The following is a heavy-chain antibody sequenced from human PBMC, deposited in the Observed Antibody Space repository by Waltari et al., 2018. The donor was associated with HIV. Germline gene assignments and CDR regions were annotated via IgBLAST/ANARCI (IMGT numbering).Heavy chain of an antibody. CDR3: AREGIVAAPFDF. V-gene: IGHV3-30*01. Sequence: QVKLVDSGGGLVQPAVSPRPSCPASGYIFRDFAIHWVRQAPGKGLEWVAVISRDGSSKYYADSVQGRFTISRDNSKNSLHLHMNSLRPKDTAVYYCAREGIVAAPFDFWGLGTLVTVSS. D-gene: IGHD2-15*01. CDR2: ISRDGSSK. J-gene: IGHJ4*02. CDR1: GYIFRDFA.